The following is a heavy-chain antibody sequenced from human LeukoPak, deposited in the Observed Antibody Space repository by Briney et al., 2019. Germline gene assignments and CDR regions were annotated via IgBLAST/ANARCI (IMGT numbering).Heavy chain of an antibody. CDR3: ATPTVVVVAASRAFDI. D-gene: IGHD2-15*01. Sequence: ASVRVSCKVSGYTLTELSMHWVRQAPGKGLEWMGGFDPEDGETIYAQKFQGRVPMTEDTSTDTAYMELGRLRSEDTAVYYCATPTVVVVAASRAFDIWGQGTMVTVSS. J-gene: IGHJ3*02. CDR1: GYTLTELS. V-gene: IGHV1-24*01. CDR2: FDPEDGET.